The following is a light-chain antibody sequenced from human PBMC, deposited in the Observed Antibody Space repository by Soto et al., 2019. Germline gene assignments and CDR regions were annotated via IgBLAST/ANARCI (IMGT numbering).Light chain of an antibody. V-gene: IGKV1-5*03. CDR3: QQYAKYPWT. CDR2: EAS. Sequence: DIQMTQSPSTLSASVGDRVTITCRASQSIRAWLAWYQQKPGKAPKFLLYEASSLERGVPSRISGSGSGTEFTLTISSPPADDVATYYCQQYAKYPWTFGQGTKVEV. CDR1: QSIRAW. J-gene: IGKJ1*01.